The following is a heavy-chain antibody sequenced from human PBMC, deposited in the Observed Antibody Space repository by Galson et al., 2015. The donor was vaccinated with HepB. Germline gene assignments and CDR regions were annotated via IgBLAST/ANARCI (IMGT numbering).Heavy chain of an antibody. CDR1: GYTFTSYG. D-gene: IGHD3-10*01. CDR2: ISAYNGNT. CDR3: ARDYGGGRQRVVRDWFDP. J-gene: IGHJ5*02. Sequence: SVKVSCKASGYTFTSYGISWVRQAPGQGLEWMGWISAYNGNTNYAQKLQGRVTMTTDTSTSTAYMELRSLRSDDTAVYYCARDYGGGRQRVVRDWFDPWGQGTLVTVSS. V-gene: IGHV1-18*01.